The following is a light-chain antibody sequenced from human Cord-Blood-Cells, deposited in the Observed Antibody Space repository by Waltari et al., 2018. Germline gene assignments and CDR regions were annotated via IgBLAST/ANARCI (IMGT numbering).Light chain of an antibody. CDR3: PQRSIWLP. V-gene: IGKV3-11*01. Sequence: ELVLTQSPPTPSASPGASAPLSCGASQRVSSNLAWYQQKPGQAPRPRIYDASNRATGIPARFSGLGSGTDFTLTITSLGPEDRAVYYGPQRSIWLPFSGATKVAIK. J-gene: IGKJ4*01. CDR2: DAS. CDR1: QRVSSN.